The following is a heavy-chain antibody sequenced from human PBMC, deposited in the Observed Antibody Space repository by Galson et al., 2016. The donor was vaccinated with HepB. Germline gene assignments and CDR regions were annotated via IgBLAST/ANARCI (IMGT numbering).Heavy chain of an antibody. CDR2: ISSSSSYI. Sequence: SLRLSCAASGFTFSSYSMNWVRQAPGKGLEWVSSISSSSSYIYYAASVKGRFTISRDNAKNSLYLQMNSLRAEDMAVYYCARDLSSNYDYYAMDVWGQGTTVTVSS. J-gene: IGHJ6*02. CDR1: GFTFSSYS. CDR3: ARDLSSNYDYYAMDV. D-gene: IGHD6-6*01. V-gene: IGHV3-21*01.